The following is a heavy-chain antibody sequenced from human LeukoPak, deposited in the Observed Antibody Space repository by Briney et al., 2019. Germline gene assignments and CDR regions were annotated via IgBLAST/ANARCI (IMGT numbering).Heavy chain of an antibody. CDR2: IWYDGSNK. D-gene: IGHD6-13*01. Sequence: GGSLRLSCAASGFTFSSYGMHWVRQAPGKGLEWVAVIWYDGSNKYYADSVKGRFTISRDNSKNTIYLQMNSLRAEDTALYYCAKAAAAPGFDFWGQGTLVTVSS. V-gene: IGHV3-33*06. CDR3: AKAAAAPGFDF. J-gene: IGHJ4*02. CDR1: GFTFSSYG.